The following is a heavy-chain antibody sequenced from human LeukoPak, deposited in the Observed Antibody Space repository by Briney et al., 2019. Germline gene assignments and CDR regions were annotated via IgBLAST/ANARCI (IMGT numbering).Heavy chain of an antibody. Sequence: PGGSLRLSCAASGFTFSSYAMHWVRQAPGKGLEGVAVISYDGSNKYYADSVKGRFTISRDNSKNTLYLQMNSLRAEDTAVYYCARDGTTDYGDYVGGFFGYWGQGTLVTVSS. CDR1: GFTFSSYA. CDR3: ARDGTTDYGDYVGGFFGY. V-gene: IGHV3-30*04. CDR2: ISYDGSNK. D-gene: IGHD4-17*01. J-gene: IGHJ4*02.